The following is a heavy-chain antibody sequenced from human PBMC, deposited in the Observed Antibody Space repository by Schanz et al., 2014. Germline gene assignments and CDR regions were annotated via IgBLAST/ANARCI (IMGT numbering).Heavy chain of an antibody. CDR3: ARDEGKDGYNLAFDV. Sequence: VQLVESGGGVVQPGTSLRLSCAASGFTVDSNYMSWVRQAPGKGLEWVSIIYPDGSTNYGDSMKGRFTVSRDEWKNTLYLQMNSLRVEDTAIYYCARDEGKDGYNLAFDVWGQGTLVTVSS. CDR1: GFTVDSNY. J-gene: IGHJ3*01. D-gene: IGHD5-12*01. V-gene: IGHV3-66*01. CDR2: IYPDGST.